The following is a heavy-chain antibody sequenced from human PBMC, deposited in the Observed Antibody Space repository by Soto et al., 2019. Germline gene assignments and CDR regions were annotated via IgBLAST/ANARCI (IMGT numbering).Heavy chain of an antibody. CDR1: GGSVSSGSYY. D-gene: IGHD6-13*01. CDR2: IFYSGST. CDR3: ARGQQMVYFDY. Sequence: PSETLSLTCTVSGGSVSSGSYYWTWIRQPPGKGLEWIGYIFYSGSTNYNTSLKSRVTISVDTSKNQFSLRLSSVTTADTAVYFCARGQQMVYFDYWGQGTLVTVSS. J-gene: IGHJ4*02. V-gene: IGHV4-61*01.